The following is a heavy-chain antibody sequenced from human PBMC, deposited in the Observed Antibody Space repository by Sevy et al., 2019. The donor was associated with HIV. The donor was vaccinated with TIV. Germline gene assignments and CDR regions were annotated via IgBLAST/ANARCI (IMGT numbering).Heavy chain of an antibody. CDR3: ARDTSYSTSS. CDR2: INSDGTTT. D-gene: IGHD2-2*01. Sequence: VGSLRLSCSASGFTFSNHWMHWVRQVPGKGLVWVSYINSDGTTTTYADSVKGRFTISRDNAKNTLYLQMNSLGAEDTAVYYCARDTSYSTSSWGQGTLVTVSS. J-gene: IGHJ4*02. CDR1: GFTFSNHW. V-gene: IGHV3-74*01.